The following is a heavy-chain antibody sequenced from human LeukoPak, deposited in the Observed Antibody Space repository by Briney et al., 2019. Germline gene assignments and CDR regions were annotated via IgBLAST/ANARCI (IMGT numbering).Heavy chain of an antibody. J-gene: IGHJ2*01. D-gene: IGHD3-10*01. V-gene: IGHV3-48*03. CDR3: ARDRGVSVAGTTYWYFDL. Sequence: GGSLRLSCEGSGFTFSSYEMNWVRQAPGKGLEWVAYIGTGGDSTYYADSVRGRLTISRDNAKSSLSLQLNSLTVDDTAVYYCARDRGVSVAGTTYWYFDLWGRGTLVTVSS. CDR2: IGTGGDST. CDR1: GFTFSSYE.